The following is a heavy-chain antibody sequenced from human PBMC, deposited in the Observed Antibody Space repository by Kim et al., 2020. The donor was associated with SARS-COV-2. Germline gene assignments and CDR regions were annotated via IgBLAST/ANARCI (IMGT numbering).Heavy chain of an antibody. CDR1: GGSISSYY. Sequence: SETLSLTCTVSGGSISSYYWSWIRQPPGKGLEWIGYIYYSGSTNYNPSLKSRVTISVDTSKNQFSLKLSSVTAADTAVYYCVRHSFWGSGALGGMDVWGQGTTVTVSS. D-gene: IGHD3-10*01. CDR2: IYYSGST. V-gene: IGHV4-59*08. J-gene: IGHJ6*02. CDR3: VRHSFWGSGALGGMDV.